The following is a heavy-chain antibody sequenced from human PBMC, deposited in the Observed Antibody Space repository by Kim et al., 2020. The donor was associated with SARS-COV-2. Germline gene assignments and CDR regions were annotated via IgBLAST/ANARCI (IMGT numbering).Heavy chain of an antibody. CDR3: AKDPSYGSGSSYFDY. V-gene: IGHV3-30*18. D-gene: IGHD3-10*01. CDR1: GFTFSSYG. J-gene: IGHJ4*02. CDR2: ISYDGSNK. Sequence: GGSLRLSCAASGFTFSSYGMHWVRQAPGKGLEWVAVISYDGSNKYYADSVKGRFTISRDNSKNTLYLQMNSLRAEDTAVYYCAKDPSYGSGSSYFDYWGQGTLVTVSS.